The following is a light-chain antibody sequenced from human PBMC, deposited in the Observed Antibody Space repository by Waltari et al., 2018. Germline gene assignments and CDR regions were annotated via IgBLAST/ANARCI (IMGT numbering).Light chain of an antibody. CDR3: QTWGSGIV. Sequence: QLELTQPPSASASLGASVKLTCTLSSGHSSYAIAWHQQEPEKGPRYLMKLNSDGSHNKGDGIPYRFLGSSAGAERYLIISSLQSEDEAAYYCQTWGSGIVFGGGTKLTVL. V-gene: IGLV4-69*01. J-gene: IGLJ2*01. CDR1: SGHSSYA. CDR2: LNSDGSH.